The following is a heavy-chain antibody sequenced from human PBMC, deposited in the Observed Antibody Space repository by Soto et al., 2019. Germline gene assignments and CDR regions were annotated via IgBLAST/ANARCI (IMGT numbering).Heavy chain of an antibody. CDR2: IKQDGSEK. CDR3: ARYPRQNYDFWSGSLYYFDY. Sequence: PGGSLRLSCAASGFTFSSYLMSWVRQAPGKGPEWVANIKQDGSEKYYVDSVKGRFTISRDNAKNSLYLQMNSLRAEDTAVYYCARYPRQNYDFWSGSLYYFDYWGQGTLVTVSS. CDR1: GFTFSSYL. V-gene: IGHV3-7*03. J-gene: IGHJ4*02. D-gene: IGHD3-3*01.